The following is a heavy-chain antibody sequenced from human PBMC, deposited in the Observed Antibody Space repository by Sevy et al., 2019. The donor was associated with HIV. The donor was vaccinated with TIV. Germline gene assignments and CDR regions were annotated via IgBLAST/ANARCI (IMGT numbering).Heavy chain of an antibody. D-gene: IGHD1-1*01. CDR3: AKVGFNWNWEKYYYYAMDV. V-gene: IGHV1-69*13. Sequence: ASVNVSCKASGGTFNSFAITWVRQAPGQGLEWMGGIIAVYRTAHYAQKFQGRLEITADGSTSTAYMELSGLTSEDTALYFCAKVGFNWNWEKYYYYAMDVWGQGTTVTVSS. J-gene: IGHJ6*02. CDR1: GGTFNSFA. CDR2: IIAVYRTA.